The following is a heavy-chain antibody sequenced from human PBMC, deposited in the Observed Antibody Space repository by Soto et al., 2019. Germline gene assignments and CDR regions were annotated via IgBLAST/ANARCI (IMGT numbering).Heavy chain of an antibody. CDR3: ARVGRGTMVRGVIDY. Sequence: GGSLRLSCEVSGFSFSSYWMSWVRQAPGKGLEWVANIKQDGSEKYYVDSVKGRFTISRDNAKNSLYLQMNSLRAEDTAVYYCARVGRGTMVRGVIDYWGQGSLVTVSS. CDR2: IKQDGSEK. J-gene: IGHJ4*02. V-gene: IGHV3-7*01. CDR1: GFSFSSYW. D-gene: IGHD3-10*01.